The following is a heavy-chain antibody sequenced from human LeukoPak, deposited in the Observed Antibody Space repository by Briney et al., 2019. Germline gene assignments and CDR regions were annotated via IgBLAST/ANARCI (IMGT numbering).Heavy chain of an antibody. V-gene: IGHV3-23*01. D-gene: IGHD1-1*01. CDR3: ARYIRSPLYYFDY. CDR1: GFTFSSYA. J-gene: IGHJ4*02. CDR2: ISASGDST. Sequence: PGGSLRLSCAASGFTFSSYAMSWARQAPGKGLEWVSTISASGDSTYYADSVKGRFTISRDISSNTLYVQMNSLRAEDTAVYYCARYIRSPLYYFDYWGRGTLVTVSS.